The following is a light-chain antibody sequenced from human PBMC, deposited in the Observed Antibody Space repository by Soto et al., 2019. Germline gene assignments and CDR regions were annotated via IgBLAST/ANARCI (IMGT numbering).Light chain of an antibody. CDR2: ATS. J-gene: IGKJ3*01. V-gene: IGKV3-15*01. CDR1: QTVSSN. Sequence: EIVMTQSPATLSVSPGERVTLSCRASQTVSSNLAWYQHKPGQAPRLLIYATSTRATGVSARFSGVGSGTEFTLTISSLQSEDFAVYYCQQYNNWPQVSFGPGTKVDI. CDR3: QQYNNWPQVS.